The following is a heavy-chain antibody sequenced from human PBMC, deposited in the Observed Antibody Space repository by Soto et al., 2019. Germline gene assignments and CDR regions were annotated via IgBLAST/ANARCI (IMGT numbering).Heavy chain of an antibody. CDR1: GFTFSSYA. CDR3: EKSREDQLQYGMDV. D-gene: IGHD2-2*01. V-gene: IGHV3-23*01. Sequence: GGSLRLSCAASGFTFSSYAMSWVRQAPGKGLEWVSAISGSGGSTYYAYSGKGRFTISRDNSKNTLYLQMNSLRAEATAEYYCEKSREDQLQYGMDVWGQGTTVTVSS. CDR2: ISGSGGST. J-gene: IGHJ6*02.